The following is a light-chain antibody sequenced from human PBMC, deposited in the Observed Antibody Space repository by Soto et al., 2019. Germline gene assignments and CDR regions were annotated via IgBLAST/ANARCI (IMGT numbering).Light chain of an antibody. CDR3: QKGHNWPLT. CDR2: GAS. Sequence: EIVMTQSPATLSLSLGERAALSCRASQSINSELAWYQQKPGQPPRLLIYGASTRATGVPARFTGSESGSEFTLTIHRLQSEDFAVYYCQKGHNWPLTFGQGTRLEIK. J-gene: IGKJ2*01. CDR1: QSINSE. V-gene: IGKV3-15*01.